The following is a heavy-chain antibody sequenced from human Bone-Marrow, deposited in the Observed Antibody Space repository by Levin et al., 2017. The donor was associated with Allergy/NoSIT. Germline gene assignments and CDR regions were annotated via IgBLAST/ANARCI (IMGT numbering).Heavy chain of an antibody. Sequence: AGGSLRLSCAASGFSVSNNFLNWVRQVPGKGLEWVSLIYSGGSTHYADSVKGRFTISRDNSRNTLYLQMNSLRVEDTAVYYCARDGQGYSSSPYWGQGTLVTVSS. D-gene: IGHD6-6*01. J-gene: IGHJ4*02. V-gene: IGHV3-66*01. CDR1: GFSVSNNF. CDR3: ARDGQGYSSSPY. CDR2: IYSGGST.